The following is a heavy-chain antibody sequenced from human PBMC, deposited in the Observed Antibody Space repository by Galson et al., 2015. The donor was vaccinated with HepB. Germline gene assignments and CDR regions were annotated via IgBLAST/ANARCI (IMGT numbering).Heavy chain of an antibody. CDR2: ISGNGRTI. V-gene: IGHV3-48*03. D-gene: IGHD3-10*01. CDR3: ARDKGENWYLDL. Sequence: SLRLSCAASGFTFSSSEMNWVRQSPGKGLEWVLHISGNGRTIYYADSVKGRFNISRDNAKNSLYLQMNSLRAEDSSVYYCARDKGENWYLDLWGRGTLVSVSS. J-gene: IGHJ2*01. CDR1: GFTFSSSE.